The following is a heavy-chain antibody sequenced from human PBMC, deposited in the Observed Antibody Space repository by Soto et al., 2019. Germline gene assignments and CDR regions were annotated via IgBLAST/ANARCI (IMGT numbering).Heavy chain of an antibody. D-gene: IGHD6-13*01. CDR2: IWYDGSNK. J-gene: IGHJ6*02. CDR3: ARDPSLAAAGGPRKWELNPLYNMDV. CDR1: GFTFSSYG. Sequence: QVQLVESGGGVVQPGRSLRLSCAASGFTFSSYGMHWVRQAPGKGLEWVAVIWYDGSNKYYADSVKGRFTISRDTSKNKLNLQMNSLRVDDTAVYYCARDPSLAAAGGPRKWELNPLYNMDVWGQGTTVAVSS. V-gene: IGHV3-33*01.